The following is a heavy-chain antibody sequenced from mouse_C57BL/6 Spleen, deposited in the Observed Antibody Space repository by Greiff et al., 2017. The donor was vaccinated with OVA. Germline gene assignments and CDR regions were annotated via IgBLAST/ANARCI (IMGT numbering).Heavy chain of an antibody. D-gene: IGHD1-1*01. CDR3: ARADYGSSAWFAY. J-gene: IGHJ3*01. CDR2: INPNYGTT. CDR1: GYSFTDYN. Sequence: VQLKESGPELVKPGASVKISCKASGYSFTDYNMNWVKQSNGKSLEWIGVINPNYGTTSYNQKFKGKATLTVDQSSSTAYMQLNSLTSEDSAVYYCARADYGSSAWFAYWGQGTLVTVSA. V-gene: IGHV1-39*01.